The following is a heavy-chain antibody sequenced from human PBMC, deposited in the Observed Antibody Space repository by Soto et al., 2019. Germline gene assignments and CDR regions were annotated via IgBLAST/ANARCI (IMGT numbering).Heavy chain of an antibody. CDR1: GFSLSTRGVG. D-gene: IGHD4-17*01. CDR3: ARKNYGDYPTDY. Sequence: QITLKESGPTLVKPTQTLTLTCTFSGFSLSTRGVGVRWSRQPPGKALEWLAVIYWDDDKRYSPSLQSRLTITKDTSKNQVVLTMTNMDPVDTATYYCARKNYGDYPTDYWGQGTLVTVSS. CDR2: IYWDDDK. V-gene: IGHV2-5*02. J-gene: IGHJ4*02.